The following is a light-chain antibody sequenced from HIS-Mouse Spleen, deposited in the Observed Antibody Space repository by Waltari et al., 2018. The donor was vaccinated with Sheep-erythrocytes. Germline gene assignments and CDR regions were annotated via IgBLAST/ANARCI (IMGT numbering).Light chain of an antibody. Sequence: QSALTQPRSVSGPPGQSVTISCTATSSDVGGYNYVSCYQQHPGKAPKLMIYEGSKRPSGVSNRVSGSQSGNTASLTISGLQAEDEADYYCCSYAGSSTPWVFGGGTKLTVL. CDR2: EGS. CDR1: SSDVGGYNY. V-gene: IGLV2-23*01. CDR3: CSYAGSSTPWV. J-gene: IGLJ3*02.